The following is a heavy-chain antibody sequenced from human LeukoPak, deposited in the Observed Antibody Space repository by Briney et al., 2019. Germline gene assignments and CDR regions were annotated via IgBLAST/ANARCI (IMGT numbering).Heavy chain of an antibody. CDR1: GGSISSGGYY. CDR3: ARGRQAARAKNWFDP. CDR2: IYYSGST. V-gene: IGHV4-31*03. J-gene: IGHJ5*02. Sequence: SQTLSLTCTVSGGSISSGGYYWSWIRQHPGKGLEWIGYIYYSGSTYYNPALKSRVTISVDTSKNQFSLKLSSVTAADTAVYYCARGRQAARAKNWFDPWGQGTLVTVSS.